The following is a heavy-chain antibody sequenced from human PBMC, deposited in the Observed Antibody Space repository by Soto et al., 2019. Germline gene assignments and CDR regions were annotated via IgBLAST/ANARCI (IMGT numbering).Heavy chain of an antibody. J-gene: IGHJ4*02. D-gene: IGHD4-4*01. CDR1: GFTFSNYG. V-gene: IGHV3-30*18. Sequence: PGGSLRLSCAASGFTFSNYGMHWVRQAPGKGLEWVAIISYDGSTIYYADSVKGRFTISRDNSKNTLYLQLNTLRTEDTAVYYCAKPSQPYSAPYYFDYWGQGTLVTV. CDR3: AKPSQPYSAPYYFDY. CDR2: ISYDGSTI.